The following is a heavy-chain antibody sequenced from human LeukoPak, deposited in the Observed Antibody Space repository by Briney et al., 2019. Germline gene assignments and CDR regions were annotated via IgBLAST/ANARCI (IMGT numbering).Heavy chain of an antibody. J-gene: IGHJ5*02. V-gene: IGHV4-59*08. CDR3: ARLLGTTVTPYDWFDP. Sequence: SETLSLTCAVYGGSFSGYYWSWIRQPPGKGLEWIGYIYYSGSTNYNPSLKSRVTISVDTSKNQFSLKLSSVTAADTAVYYCARLLGTTVTPYDWFDPWGQGTLVTVSS. CDR2: IYYSGST. CDR1: GGSFSGYY. D-gene: IGHD4-17*01.